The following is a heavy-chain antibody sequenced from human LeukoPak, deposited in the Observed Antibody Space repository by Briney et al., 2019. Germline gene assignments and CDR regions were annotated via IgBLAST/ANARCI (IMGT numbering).Heavy chain of an antibody. CDR3: AREWEPEVGYFDY. V-gene: IGHV1-69*05. Sequence: SVKVSCKASGGTFSSYAISWVRQAPGQGLEWMGGIIPILGTANYAQKFQGRVTITTDESTSTAYMELSSLRSEDTAVYYCAREWEPEVGYFDYWGQGTLVTVSS. CDR1: GGTFSSYA. D-gene: IGHD1-26*01. CDR2: IIPILGTA. J-gene: IGHJ4*02.